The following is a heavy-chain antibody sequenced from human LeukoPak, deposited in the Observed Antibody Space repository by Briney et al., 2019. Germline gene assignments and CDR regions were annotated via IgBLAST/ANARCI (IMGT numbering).Heavy chain of an antibody. CDR1: GGSINGGDSY. Sequence: ASETLSLTCTVSGGSINGGDSYWSWLRQSPGKGLEWIGYIYYSGSTYYSPSLKSRISISVDTSKNYFSLRLSSVTAADTAVYYCARFAAAAADYYYGLDVWGQGTTVTVSS. J-gene: IGHJ6*02. CDR2: IYYSGST. V-gene: IGHV4-30-4*01. CDR3: ARFAAAAADYYYGLDV. D-gene: IGHD6-13*01.